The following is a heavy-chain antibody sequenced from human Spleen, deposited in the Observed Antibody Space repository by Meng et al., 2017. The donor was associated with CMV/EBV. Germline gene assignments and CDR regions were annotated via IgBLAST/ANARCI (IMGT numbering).Heavy chain of an antibody. CDR3: ARVPFGGDNNWFDP. V-gene: IGHV4-30-4*01. CDR2: ISYGGHT. Sequence: SGGSITNNHYYWSWVRKTPGKGLEWIGYISYGGHTYYSPSLQSRVTISGDTSENQFSLRLSSVTAADTAVYFCARVPFGGDNNWFDPWGQGTLVTVSS. J-gene: IGHJ5*02. D-gene: IGHD2-21*02. CDR1: GGSITNNHYY.